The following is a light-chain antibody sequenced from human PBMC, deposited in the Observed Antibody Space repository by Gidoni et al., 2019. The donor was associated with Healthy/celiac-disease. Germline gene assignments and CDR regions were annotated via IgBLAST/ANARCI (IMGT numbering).Light chain of an antibody. Sequence: EIVMTQSPATLSVSPGERATLSCRASQSVSSNLAWYQQKPGQAPRLLIYGASTSATGIPARFSGSGSSTDFTLTISSLQSEDFAVYYCHQYNNWPPRTFGQGTKVEIK. CDR3: HQYNNWPPRT. CDR1: QSVSSN. V-gene: IGKV3-15*01. CDR2: GAS. J-gene: IGKJ1*01.